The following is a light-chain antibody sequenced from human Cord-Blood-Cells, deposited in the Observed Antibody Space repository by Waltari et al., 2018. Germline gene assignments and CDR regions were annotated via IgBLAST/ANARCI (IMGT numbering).Light chain of an antibody. V-gene: IGLV2-23*01. Sequence: QSALTQPASVSGSPGQSITISCTGTNRDVGGSNLVSWYQQHPGKAPKLMIYEGSKRPSGVSNRFSGSKSGNTASLTISGLQAEDEADYYCCSYAGSSTLVFGGGTKLTVL. J-gene: IGLJ2*01. CDR2: EGS. CDR3: CSYAGSSTLV. CDR1: NRDVGGSNL.